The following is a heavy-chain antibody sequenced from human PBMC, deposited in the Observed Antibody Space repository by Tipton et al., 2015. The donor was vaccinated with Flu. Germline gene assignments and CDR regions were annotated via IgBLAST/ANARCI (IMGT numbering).Heavy chain of an antibody. V-gene: IGHV4-59*01. D-gene: IGHD2-2*02. CDR3: AGGLRGYCSSTSCYISYVDV. CDR2: IYYSGST. J-gene: IGHJ6*03. Sequence: TLSLTCTVSGGSISSYYWSWIRQPPGKGLEWIGYIYYSGSTNYNPSLKSRVTISVDTSKNQFSLKLSSVTAADTAVYYCAGGLRGYCSSTSCYISYVDVWGKGPAVTVSS. CDR1: GGSISSYY.